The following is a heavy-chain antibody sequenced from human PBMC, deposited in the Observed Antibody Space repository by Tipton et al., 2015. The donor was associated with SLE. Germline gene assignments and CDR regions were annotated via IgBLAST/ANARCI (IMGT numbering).Heavy chain of an antibody. CDR3: ARGGNYDFFRSPHAYFDY. D-gene: IGHD3-3*01. CDR2: IHHSGST. V-gene: IGHV4-34*01. Sequence: TLSLTCAVYGESFSGYYWSWIRQPPGKGLQWIGEIHHSGSTNYNPSLKSQVTISVDTSKNQFSLKLSSVTAADTAVYYCARGGNYDFFRSPHAYFDYWGQGTLVTVSS. CDR1: GESFSGYY. J-gene: IGHJ4*02.